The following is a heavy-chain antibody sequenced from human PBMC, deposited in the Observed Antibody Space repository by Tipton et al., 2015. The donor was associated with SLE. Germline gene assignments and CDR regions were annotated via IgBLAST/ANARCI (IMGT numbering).Heavy chain of an antibody. V-gene: IGHV3-48*03. CDR2: IGGSGSPK. J-gene: IGHJ3*01. Sequence: GSLRLSCAASGFTLSTYEMNWVRQAPGKGLEWVSYIGGSGSPKYYADSVKGRFTLSRDNAKNSLFLQMTSLRAEDTGVYYCARDKALSNSEAFDLWGQGTMVTVSS. CDR1: GFTLSTYE. D-gene: IGHD1-1*01. CDR3: ARDKALSNSEAFDL.